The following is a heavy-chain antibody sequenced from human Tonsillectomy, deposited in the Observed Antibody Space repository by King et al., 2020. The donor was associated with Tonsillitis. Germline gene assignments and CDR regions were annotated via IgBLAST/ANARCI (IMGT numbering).Heavy chain of an antibody. D-gene: IGHD3-22*01. V-gene: IGHV3-11*01. CDR3: ARDHYYDSSGYYR. J-gene: IGHJ5*02. Sequence: QLVQSGGGLVKPGGSLRLSCAASGFTFSDYYMSWIRQAPGRGVEWVSYISSSGSTIYYADSVKGRFTISRDNAKNSLYLQMNSLRAEDTAVYYCARDHYYDSSGYYRWGQGTLVTVSS. CDR1: GFTFSDYY. CDR2: ISSSGSTI.